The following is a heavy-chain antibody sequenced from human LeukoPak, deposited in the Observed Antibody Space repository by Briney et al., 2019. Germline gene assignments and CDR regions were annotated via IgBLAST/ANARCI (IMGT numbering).Heavy chain of an antibody. CDR2: INHSGST. J-gene: IGHJ4*02. Sequence: SETLSLTCAVYGGSFSGYYWSWIRQPPGKGLEWVGEINHSGSTNYNPSLKSRVTISVDTSKNQFSLKLSSVTAADTAVYYCARVQWLFRRKPFDYWGQGTLVTVSS. V-gene: IGHV4-34*01. CDR3: ARVQWLFRRKPFDY. CDR1: GGSFSGYY. D-gene: IGHD6-19*01.